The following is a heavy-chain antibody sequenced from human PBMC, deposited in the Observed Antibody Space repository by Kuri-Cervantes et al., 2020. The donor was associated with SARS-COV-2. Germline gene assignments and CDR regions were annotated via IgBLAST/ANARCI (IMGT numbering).Heavy chain of an antibody. CDR1: GYSISSGYY. D-gene: IGHD3-10*01. CDR3: AKDLRGSGSYFHD. V-gene: IGHV4-38-2*02. Sequence: SQTLSLTCAVSGYSISSGYYWGWIRQPPGKGLEWIGSIYHSGSTYYNPSLKSRVTISVDTSKNQFSLKLSSVTAADTAVYYCAKDLRGSGSYFHDWGQGTLVTVSS. CDR2: IYHSGST. J-gene: IGHJ4*02.